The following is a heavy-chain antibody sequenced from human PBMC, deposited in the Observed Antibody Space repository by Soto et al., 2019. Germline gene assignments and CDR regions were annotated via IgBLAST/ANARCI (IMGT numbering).Heavy chain of an antibody. CDR1: GGTFSSYA. V-gene: IGHV1-69*13. Sequence: GASVKVSCKASGGTFSSYAISWVRQAPGQGLEWMGGIIPIFGTANYAQKFQGRVTITADESTSTAYMELSSLRSEDTAVYYCISVDVEVGAFDIWGQGTMVTVSS. J-gene: IGHJ3*02. CDR3: ISVDVEVGAFDI. CDR2: IIPIFGTA.